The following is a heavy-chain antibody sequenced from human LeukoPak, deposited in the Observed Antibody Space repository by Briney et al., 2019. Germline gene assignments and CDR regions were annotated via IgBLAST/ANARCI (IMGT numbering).Heavy chain of an antibody. CDR2: ISYSGNDK. V-gene: IGHV3-30*18. D-gene: IGHD6-13*01. Sequence: GRSLRLSCAASGFTFSSYGMHWVRQAPGKGLEWVAVISYSGNDKDYADSVKGRFTLSRDNSKNTLFLQMNSLRAEDTAVYYCAKDRDSRPNTIDYWGQGTLVTVPS. CDR1: GFTFSSYG. CDR3: AKDRDSRPNTIDY. J-gene: IGHJ4*02.